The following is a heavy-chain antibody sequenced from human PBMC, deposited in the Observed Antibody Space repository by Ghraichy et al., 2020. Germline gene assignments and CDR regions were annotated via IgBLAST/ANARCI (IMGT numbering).Heavy chain of an antibody. CDR3: ASFSWSGSYPLLND. V-gene: IGHV4-31*03. CDR1: GGSISSGGYY. D-gene: IGHD1-26*01. Sequence: SETLSLTCTVSGGSISSGGYYWSWIRQHPGKGLEWIGYIYYSGSTYYNPSLKSRVATSVDTSKNQFSLKLSSVTAADTAVYYCASFSWSGSYPLLNDWGQGTLVTVSS. J-gene: IGHJ4*02. CDR2: IYYSGST.